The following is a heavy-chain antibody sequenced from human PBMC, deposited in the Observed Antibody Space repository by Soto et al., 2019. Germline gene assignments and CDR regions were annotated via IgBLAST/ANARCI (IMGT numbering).Heavy chain of an antibody. CDR2: IYPGDSDT. V-gene: IGHV5-51*01. Sequence: ESVKISFKGSGYSFTSYWIGWVRQIPGKGLEWMGIIYPGDSDTRYSPSFQGQVTISADKSISTAYLQWSSLKASDTAMYYCARLVVILDDAFDIWGQGTMVTVSS. D-gene: IGHD3-22*01. J-gene: IGHJ3*02. CDR3: ARLVVILDDAFDI. CDR1: GYSFTSYW.